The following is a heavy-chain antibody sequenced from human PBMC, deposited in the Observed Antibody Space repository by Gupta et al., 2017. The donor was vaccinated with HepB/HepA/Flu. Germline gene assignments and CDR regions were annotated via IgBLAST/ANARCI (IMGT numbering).Heavy chain of an antibody. CDR2: ISSSSSYI. D-gene: IGHD3-3*01. CDR3: ARVRDICGVVIEAFDI. J-gene: IGHJ3*02. CDR1: GFTFSKYS. V-gene: IGHV3-21*01. Sequence: EVQLVESGGGLVKPGGSLRLSCAASGFTFSKYSINWVRQAPGKGLEGVASISSSSSYIYYADSGKGRFTISRDNAKNSRYLQMNRLGAEDTAVYYCARVRDICGVVIEAFDIGGQGTMVTVSS.